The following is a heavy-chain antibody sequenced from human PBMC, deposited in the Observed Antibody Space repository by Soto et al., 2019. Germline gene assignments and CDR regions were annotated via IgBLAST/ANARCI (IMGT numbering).Heavy chain of an antibody. Sequence: NPSETLSLTCTVSGGSISSYYWSWIRQPAGKGLEWIGRIYTSGSNNYNPSLKSRVTMSVDASKNQFSLKLSSVTAADTAVYYCAREGDYYDSSGYSSRPWGQGTLVTVSS. D-gene: IGHD3-22*01. J-gene: IGHJ4*02. CDR2: IYTSGSN. CDR1: GGSISSYY. V-gene: IGHV4-4*07. CDR3: AREGDYYDSSGYSSRP.